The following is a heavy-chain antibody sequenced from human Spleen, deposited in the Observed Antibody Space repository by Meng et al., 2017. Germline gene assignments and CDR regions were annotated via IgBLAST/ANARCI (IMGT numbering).Heavy chain of an antibody. Sequence: SVKVSCKASGGTFSSYAIGWVRQAPGQGLEWMGGIIPVFGTPNYAQKFQGRVTMTGDTSISTAYMELSGLRSDDTAMYYCARDEDISAAGKLFGDYWGQGTLVTVSS. CDR2: IIPVFGTP. V-gene: IGHV1-69*06. J-gene: IGHJ4*02. CDR1: GGTFSSYA. CDR3: ARDEDISAAGKLFGDY. D-gene: IGHD6-13*01.